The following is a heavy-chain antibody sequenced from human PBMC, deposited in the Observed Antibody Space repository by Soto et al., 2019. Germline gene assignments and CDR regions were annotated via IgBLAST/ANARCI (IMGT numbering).Heavy chain of an antibody. CDR3: AKGARPTVFDYYYYGMDV. CDR2: ITYDGSNK. D-gene: IGHD4-4*01. Sequence: AGSLRLSCASSGFTISSYGMHGVCQAPGKGLEWVAVITYDGSNKYYAVSVKGRFIIFRDNSKNTLYLQMNSLRAEDTAVYYCAKGARPTVFDYYYYGMDVWGQGTTVTVSS. J-gene: IGHJ6*02. V-gene: IGHV3-30*18. CDR1: GFTISSYG.